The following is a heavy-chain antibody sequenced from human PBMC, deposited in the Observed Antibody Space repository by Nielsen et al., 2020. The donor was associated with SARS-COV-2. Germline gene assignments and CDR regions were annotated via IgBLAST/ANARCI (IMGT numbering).Heavy chain of an antibody. D-gene: IGHD6-13*01. J-gene: IGHJ6*02. Sequence: GGSLRLSCAASGFTFSSYGMHWVRQAPGKGLEWVANIKQDGSEKYYVDSVKGRFTVSRDNAKNSLYLQMNSLRAEDTAVYYCARDNMGSGSTWGIYYYYYGMDVWGQGTTVTVSS. CDR1: GFTFSSYG. V-gene: IGHV3-7*01. CDR2: IKQDGSEK. CDR3: ARDNMGSGSTWGIYYYYYGMDV.